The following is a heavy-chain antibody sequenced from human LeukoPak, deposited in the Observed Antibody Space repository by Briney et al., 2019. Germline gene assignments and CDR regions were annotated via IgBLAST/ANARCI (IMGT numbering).Heavy chain of an antibody. Sequence: SETLSPTCTVSDDSISDYYRGWIRQPPGKGLEWIGYIYHSGSTYYNPSLKSRVTISVDRSKNQFSLKLSSVTAADTAVYYCARDGGARGVYYFDYWGQGTLVTVSS. CDR1: DDSISDYY. V-gene: IGHV4-59*12. CDR2: IYHSGST. J-gene: IGHJ4*02. D-gene: IGHD3-10*01. CDR3: ARDGGARGVYYFDY.